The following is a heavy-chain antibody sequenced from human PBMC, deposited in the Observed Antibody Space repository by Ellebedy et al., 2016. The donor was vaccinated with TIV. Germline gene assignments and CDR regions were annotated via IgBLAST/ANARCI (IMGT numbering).Heavy chain of an antibody. J-gene: IGHJ3*02. CDR2: IIPILDIT. V-gene: IGHV1-69*04. Sequence: AASVKVSCKASGGTFSSYSINWVRQAPGQGLEWMGRIIPILDITNYAQNFQGRVPITADKSTSTAYMELISLRSEDTAVYYCARAPPPRGDRSADAFDIWGQGTMVTVSS. D-gene: IGHD7-27*01. CDR1: GGTFSSYS. CDR3: ARAPPPRGDRSADAFDI.